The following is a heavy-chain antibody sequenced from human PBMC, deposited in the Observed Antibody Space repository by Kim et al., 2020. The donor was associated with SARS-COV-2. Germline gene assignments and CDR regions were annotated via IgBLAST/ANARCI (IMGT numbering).Heavy chain of an antibody. D-gene: IGHD3-22*01. Sequence: GGSRRLSCAASGFTFSSYAMSWVRQAPGKGLEWVSVIYSGGSSTYYADSVKGRFTISRDNSKNTLYLQMNSLRAEDTAVYYCAKWPSGSLLYYGMDVWGQGTTVTVSS. J-gene: IGHJ6*02. CDR3: AKWPSGSLLYYGMDV. CDR1: GFTFSSYA. V-gene: IGHV3-23*03. CDR2: IYSGGSST.